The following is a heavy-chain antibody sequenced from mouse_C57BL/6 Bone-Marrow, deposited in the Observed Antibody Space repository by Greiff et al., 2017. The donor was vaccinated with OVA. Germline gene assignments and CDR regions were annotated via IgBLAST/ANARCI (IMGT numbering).Heavy chain of an antibody. D-gene: IGHD1-1*01. J-gene: IGHJ1*03. Sequence: VQLKQSGPELVKPGASVKISCKASGYSFTDYNMNWVKQSNGKSLEWIGVINPNYGTTSYNQKFKGKATLTVDQSSSTAYMQLNSLTSEDSAVYYCARPHYYGSPWYFDVWGTGTTVTVSS. CDR1: GYSFTDYN. V-gene: IGHV1-39*01. CDR2: INPNYGTT. CDR3: ARPHYYGSPWYFDV.